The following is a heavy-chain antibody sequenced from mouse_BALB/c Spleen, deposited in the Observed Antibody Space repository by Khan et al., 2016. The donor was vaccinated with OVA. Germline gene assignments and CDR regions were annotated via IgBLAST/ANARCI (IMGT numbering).Heavy chain of an antibody. Sequence: QVQLKESGAELAKPGASVKMSCKASGYTFTSYWMHWVKQRPGQGLEWIGYINPSTGYTEYNQRFKDKATLTADKSSRPSYMQLSSLTSEESAFYYCANHGSSSAWLTYWGQGTLVTVSA. V-gene: IGHV1-7*01. CDR2: INPSTGYT. CDR1: GYTFTSYW. J-gene: IGHJ3*01. CDR3: ANHGSSSAWLTY. D-gene: IGHD1-1*01.